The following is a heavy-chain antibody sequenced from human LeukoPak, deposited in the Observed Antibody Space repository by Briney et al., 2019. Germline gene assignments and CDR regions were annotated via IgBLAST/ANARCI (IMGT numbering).Heavy chain of an antibody. Sequence: SETLSLTCTVSGGSISSGDYYWSWIRQPPGKGLEWIGYIYYSGSTYYNPSLKSRVTISVDTSKNQLSLKLSSATAADTAVYYCARDCNGSGSYAAFDIWGQGTMVTVSS. CDR3: ARDCNGSGSYAAFDI. D-gene: IGHD3-10*01. J-gene: IGHJ3*02. CDR2: IYYSGST. CDR1: GGSISSGDYY. V-gene: IGHV4-30-4*01.